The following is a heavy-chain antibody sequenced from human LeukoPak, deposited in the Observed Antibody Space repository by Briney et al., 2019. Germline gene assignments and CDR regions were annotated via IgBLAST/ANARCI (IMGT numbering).Heavy chain of an antibody. CDR2: INPSGGSA. CDR3: ARAPRGNWFDP. V-gene: IGHV1-46*01. Sequence: GASVKVSCKASGYTFTSYYMRWVRQAPGQGLEWMGIINPSGGSASYAQKFQGRVTMTRDTSTSTVYMELSSLRSEDTAVYYCARAPRGNWFDPWGQGTLVTVSS. J-gene: IGHJ5*02. CDR1: GYTFTSYY.